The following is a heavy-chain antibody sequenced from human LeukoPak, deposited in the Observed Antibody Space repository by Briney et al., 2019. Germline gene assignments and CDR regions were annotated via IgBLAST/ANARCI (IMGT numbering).Heavy chain of an antibody. CDR1: GSTFSNYG. J-gene: IGHJ4*02. Sequence: PGGALRLSWAASGSTFSNYGMHWVRQAPGQGLEWVAVIGYDGSNKYYADSVKGRFTISRDNSENTLDLQMNSRRAEDTAVYYCAKEYSSGWADYWGQGTLVTVSS. V-gene: IGHV3-30*18. D-gene: IGHD6-19*01. CDR2: IGYDGSNK. CDR3: AKEYSSGWADY.